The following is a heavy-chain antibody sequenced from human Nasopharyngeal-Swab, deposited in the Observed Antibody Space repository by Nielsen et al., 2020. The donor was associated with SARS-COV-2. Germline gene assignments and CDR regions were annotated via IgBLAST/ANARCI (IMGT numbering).Heavy chain of an antibody. D-gene: IGHD3-10*01. CDR2: IYYSGST. V-gene: IGHV4-39*07. CDR3: ARGGGWFGELLGGYYYYYYMDV. Sequence: PWMRVFGIGSIYYSGSTYYNPSLKSRVTISVDTSKNQFSLKLSSVTAADTAVYYCARGGGWFGELLGGYYYYYYMDVWGKGTTVTVSS. J-gene: IGHJ6*03.